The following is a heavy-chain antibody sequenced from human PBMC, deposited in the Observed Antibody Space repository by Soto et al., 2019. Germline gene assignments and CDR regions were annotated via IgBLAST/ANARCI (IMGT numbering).Heavy chain of an antibody. Sequence: EVQLVESGGGLVKPGGSLRLSCAASGFTFSSYSMNWVRQAPGKGLEWVSSISSSSRYIYYADSVKGRFTISRDNAKNPLSLQMNSLRAEDTAVYYCARALGMYDAFDIWGQGTMVTVSS. CDR3: ARALGMYDAFDI. V-gene: IGHV3-21*01. CDR2: ISSSSRYI. D-gene: IGHD7-27*01. J-gene: IGHJ3*02. CDR1: GFTFSSYS.